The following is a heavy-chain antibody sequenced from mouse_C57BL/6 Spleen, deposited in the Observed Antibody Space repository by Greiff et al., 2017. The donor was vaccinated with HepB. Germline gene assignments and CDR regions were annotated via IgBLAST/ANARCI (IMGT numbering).Heavy chain of an antibody. CDR2: ISSGSSTI. Sequence: EVKLMESGGGLVKPGGSLKLSCAASGFTFSDYGMHWVRQAPEKGLEWVAYISSGSSTIYYADTVKGRFTISRDNAKNTLFLQMTSLRSEDTAMYYCARPRYYGSSYGAYWGQGTLVTVSA. D-gene: IGHD1-1*01. CDR3: ARPRYYGSSYGAY. CDR1: GFTFSDYG. V-gene: IGHV5-17*01. J-gene: IGHJ3*01.